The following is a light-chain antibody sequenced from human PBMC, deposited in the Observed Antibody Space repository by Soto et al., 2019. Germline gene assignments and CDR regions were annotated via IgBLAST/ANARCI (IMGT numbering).Light chain of an antibody. V-gene: IGKV3-20*01. J-gene: IGKJ3*01. CDR1: QSVSGSY. CDR2: GAS. CDR3: HHYGPSAFT. Sequence: EIVLTQSPGTLSLSPGERATLSCRASQSVSGSYLAWYQQRPGQSPRLLIYGASSRATGIPDRFSGGGSGTDFTLTISRLEPEDFVVYFCHHYGPSAFTFGPGTRVDIK.